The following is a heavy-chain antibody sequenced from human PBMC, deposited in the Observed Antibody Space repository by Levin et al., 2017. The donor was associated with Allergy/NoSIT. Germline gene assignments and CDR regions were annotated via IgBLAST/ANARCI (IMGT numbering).Heavy chain of an antibody. CDR1: GFTFSSYG. Sequence: GGSLRLSCAASGFTFSSYGMHWVRQAPGKGLEWVAVISYDESNKYYAESVKGRFTISRDNSKNTLYLQMNSLRAEDTAVYYCAKDQGRGYSYGANDYFDYWGQGTQVTVSS. D-gene: IGHD5-18*01. CDR2: ISYDESNK. V-gene: IGHV3-30*18. J-gene: IGHJ4*02. CDR3: AKDQGRGYSYGANDYFDY.